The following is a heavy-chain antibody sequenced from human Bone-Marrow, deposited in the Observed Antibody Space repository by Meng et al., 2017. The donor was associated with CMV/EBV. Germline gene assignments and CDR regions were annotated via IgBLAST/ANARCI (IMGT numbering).Heavy chain of an antibody. CDR3: ASGRVVPDADVGYYYYGMDV. J-gene: IGHJ6*02. CDR2: INHSGST. V-gene: IGHV4-34*01. CDR1: GGSFSGYY. D-gene: IGHD2-2*01. Sequence: SETLSLTCAVYGGSFSGYYWCWIRQPPGKGLEWIGEINHSGSTNYNPSLKSRVTISVDTSKNQFSLKLSSVTAADTAVYYCASGRVVPDADVGYYYYGMDVWGQGTTVTVSS.